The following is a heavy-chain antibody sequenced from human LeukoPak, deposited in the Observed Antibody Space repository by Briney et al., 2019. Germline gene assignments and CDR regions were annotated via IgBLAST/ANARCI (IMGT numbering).Heavy chain of an antibody. V-gene: IGHV3-66*01. Sequence: GGSLRLSCAASGFTFSSYAMHWVRQAPGKGLEWVSVIYSGGSTYYADSVKGRFTISRDNSKNTLYLQMNSLRAEDTAVYYCARDSGPFYYGSGSYFGYWGQGTLVTVSS. J-gene: IGHJ4*02. CDR1: GFTFSSYA. D-gene: IGHD3-10*01. CDR3: ARDSGPFYYGSGSYFGY. CDR2: IYSGGST.